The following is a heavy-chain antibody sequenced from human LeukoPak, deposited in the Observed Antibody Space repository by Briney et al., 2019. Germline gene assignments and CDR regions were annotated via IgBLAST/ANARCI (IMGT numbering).Heavy chain of an antibody. V-gene: IGHV3-43D*03. CDR1: GFTFDDYA. CDR2: ISWDGGST. CDR3: AKDTAQIAAAGPFDY. Sequence: GGSLRLSCATSGFTFDDYAMHWVRQAPGKGLEWVSLISWDGGSTYYADSVKGRFTISRDNSKNSPYLQMNSLRAEDTALYYCAKDTAQIAAAGPFDYWGQGTLVTVSS. J-gene: IGHJ4*02. D-gene: IGHD6-13*01.